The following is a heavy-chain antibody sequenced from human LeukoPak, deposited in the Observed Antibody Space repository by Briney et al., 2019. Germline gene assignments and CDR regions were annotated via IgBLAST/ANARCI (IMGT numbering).Heavy chain of an antibody. J-gene: IGHJ5*02. D-gene: IGHD6-13*01. CDR2: ISTAGDT. Sequence: PGGSLRLSCAASGFIFSSYDMHWVRQPTGKGLEWVSAISTAGDTYYSGSVKGRFTISRENAKNSLYLQMNSLRAGDTAVYYCARGAVLGSSSWHNWFDPWGQGTLVTVSS. CDR3: ARGAVLGSSSWHNWFDP. CDR1: GFIFSSYD. V-gene: IGHV3-13*01.